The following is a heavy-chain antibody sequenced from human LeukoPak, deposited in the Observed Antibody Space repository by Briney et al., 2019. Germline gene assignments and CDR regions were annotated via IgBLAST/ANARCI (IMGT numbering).Heavy chain of an antibody. Sequence: PGGSLRLSCAASGFTFSSYSMSWVRQAPWKGLEWVSDISSSSSTIYYADSVKGRFTISRDNAKNSLYLQMNSLRAEDTAVYYCARDGDYYDSSGGEVWFDPWGQGTLVTVSS. CDR2: ISSSSSTI. J-gene: IGHJ5*02. CDR3: ARDGDYYDSSGGEVWFDP. D-gene: IGHD3-22*01. V-gene: IGHV3-48*04. CDR1: GFTFSSYS.